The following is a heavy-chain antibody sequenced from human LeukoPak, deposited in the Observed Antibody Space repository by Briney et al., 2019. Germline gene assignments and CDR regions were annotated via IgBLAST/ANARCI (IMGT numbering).Heavy chain of an antibody. J-gene: IGHJ4*02. CDR2: IYTRGST. V-gene: IGHV4-4*07. Sequence: PSDTLSLTCTVSGGSISSYYWSWIRQPAGKGLEWIGRIYTRGSTNYNPSLKSRVTMSVDTSKNQFSLKLSSVTAADTAVYYCARERSSGWYGYYFDYWGQGTLVTVSS. CDR1: GGSISSYY. CDR3: ARERSSGWYGYYFDY. D-gene: IGHD6-19*01.